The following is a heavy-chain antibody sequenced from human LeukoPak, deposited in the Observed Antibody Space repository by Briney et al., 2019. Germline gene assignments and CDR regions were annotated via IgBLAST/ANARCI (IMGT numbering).Heavy chain of an antibody. Sequence: SETLSLTCTVSGASINSGDFFWSWIRQAPGQGLEWIGNIYYSGSTSSNPSLRSRVTISVDTSKNQFSLKLSSVTAADTAVYYCARGSGIAAAGTIYFDYWGQGTLVTVSS. CDR1: GASINSGDFF. J-gene: IGHJ4*02. CDR2: IYYSGST. CDR3: ARGSGIAAAGTIYFDY. V-gene: IGHV4-39*07. D-gene: IGHD6-13*01.